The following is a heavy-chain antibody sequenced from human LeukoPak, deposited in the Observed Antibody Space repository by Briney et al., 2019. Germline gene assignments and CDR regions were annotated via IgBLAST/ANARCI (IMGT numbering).Heavy chain of an antibody. D-gene: IGHD6-19*01. V-gene: IGHV3-53*01. CDR1: GFTVSSNY. CDR3: ARSHRIIAVAGTWDN. J-gene: IGHJ4*02. CDR2: IYSGGST. Sequence: GGSLRLSCAASGFTVSSNYMSWVRQAPGKGLEWVSVIYSGGSTYYADSVKGRFTISRDNSKNTLYLQMNSLRAEDTAVYYCARSHRIIAVAGTWDNWGQGTLVTVSS.